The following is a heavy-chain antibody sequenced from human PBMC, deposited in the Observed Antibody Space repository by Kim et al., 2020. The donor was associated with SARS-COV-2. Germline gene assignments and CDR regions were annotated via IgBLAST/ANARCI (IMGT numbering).Heavy chain of an antibody. Sequence: YYADSVKCRFTISVDNAKNALYLQMNSRRAEDTAVYYCARTFSNYGMDVWGQGTTVTVSS. D-gene: IGHD3-3*02. J-gene: IGHJ6*02. CDR3: ARTFSNYGMDV. V-gene: IGHV3-21*01.